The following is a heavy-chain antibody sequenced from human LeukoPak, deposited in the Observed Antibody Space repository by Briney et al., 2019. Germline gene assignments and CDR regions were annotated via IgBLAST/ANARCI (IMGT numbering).Heavy chain of an antibody. V-gene: IGHV3-53*01. CDR2: IYSGGST. D-gene: IGHD3-9*01. CDR3: AGTLYYDILTGYLPV. Sequence: GGSLRLSCAASGFTVSSNYMSWVRQAPGKGLEWVSVIYSGGSTYYADSVKGRFTISRDNSKNTLYLQMNSLRAEDTAVYYCAGTLYYDILTGYLPVWGQGTLVTVSS. J-gene: IGHJ4*02. CDR1: GFTVSSNY.